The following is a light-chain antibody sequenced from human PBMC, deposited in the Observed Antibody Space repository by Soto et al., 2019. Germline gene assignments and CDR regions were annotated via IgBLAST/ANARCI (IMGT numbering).Light chain of an antibody. Sequence: QSVLTQPPSVSGAPGQRVTISCTGSSSNIGAGYDVHWYQQLPGTAPKLLIYGNSNRPSGVPDRFSGSKSGTSASLAITGPRAGGRANYYAQSFDTSPIYVLEIGTRVTVL. J-gene: IGLJ1*01. CDR3: QSFDTSPIYV. CDR2: GNS. V-gene: IGLV1-40*01. CDR1: SSNIGAGYD.